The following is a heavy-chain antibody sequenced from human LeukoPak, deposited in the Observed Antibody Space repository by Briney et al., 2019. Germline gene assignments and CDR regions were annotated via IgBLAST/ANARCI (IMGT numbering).Heavy chain of an antibody. J-gene: IGHJ5*02. Sequence: PSETLSPTCTVSGGSISSYYWSWIRQPPGKGLEWIGYIYYSGSTNYNPSLKSRVTISVDTSKNQFSLKLSSVTAADTAVYYCARGGGGIDPWGQGTLVTVSS. D-gene: IGHD3-16*01. CDR2: IYYSGST. CDR3: ARGGGGIDP. CDR1: GGSISSYY. V-gene: IGHV4-59*01.